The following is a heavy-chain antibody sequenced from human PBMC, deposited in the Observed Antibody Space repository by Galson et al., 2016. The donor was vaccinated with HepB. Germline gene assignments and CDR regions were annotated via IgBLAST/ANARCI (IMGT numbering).Heavy chain of an antibody. CDR1: GFSLSNYG. CDR2: VSDDGTNK. V-gene: IGHV3-30*03. Sequence: SLRLSCAASGFSLSNYGMHWVRQAPGKGLEWVAVVSDDGTNKYYADSVKGRFTISKDNSKNTLYLQIDSLRGEETAVYYCARPRGTSYYYYGMDVWGQGTTVSVSS. J-gene: IGHJ6*02. CDR3: ARPRGTSYYYYGMDV. D-gene: IGHD3-16*01.